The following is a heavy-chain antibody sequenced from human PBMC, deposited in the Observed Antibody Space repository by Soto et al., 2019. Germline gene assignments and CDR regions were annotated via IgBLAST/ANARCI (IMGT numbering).Heavy chain of an antibody. J-gene: IGHJ3*02. D-gene: IGHD5-12*01. CDR1: GFTFSSYW. Sequence: EVQLVESGGGLVQPGGSLRLSCAASGFTFSSYWMSWVRQAPGKGLEWVANIKQDGSEKYYVDSVKGRFTISRDNAKNSLYLQMNSLRAEDTAVYYCARSTTDIVATRFHVCAFDIWGQGTMVTVSS. CDR2: IKQDGSEK. V-gene: IGHV3-7*01. CDR3: ARSTTDIVATRFHVCAFDI.